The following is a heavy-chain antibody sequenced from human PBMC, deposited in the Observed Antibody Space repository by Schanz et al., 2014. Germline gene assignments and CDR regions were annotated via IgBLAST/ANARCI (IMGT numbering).Heavy chain of an antibody. CDR2: INGDGSRT. CDR1: GFTFSNYW. CDR3: VRVSFADPRLYRGMDRDIDY. Sequence: EVKLLESGGTLVRPGGSLRLSCAASGFTFSNYWMHWVRQAPGKGLVWVSRINGDGSRTAYADSVKGRFTISRDNAKNTLYLQMNNLRAEDTAVYYCVRVSFADPRLYRGMDRDIDYWGQGTLVTVSS. J-gene: IGHJ4*02. D-gene: IGHD5-18*01. V-gene: IGHV3-74*02.